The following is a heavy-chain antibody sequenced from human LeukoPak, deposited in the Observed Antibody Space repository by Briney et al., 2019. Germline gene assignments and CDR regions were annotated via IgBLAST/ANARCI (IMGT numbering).Heavy chain of an antibody. CDR3: ARIRLTGDLSAPDDFDI. CDR1: GGSISDFY. CDR2: INHSGTT. D-gene: IGHD7-27*01. V-gene: IGHV4-34*01. Sequence: SETLSFTGSGYGGSISDFYWSWIRQPPGKGLEWIVEINHSGTTNYNPSLKSRVTISVDTSKNQFSLKMRSMTAADTAVYYCARIRLTGDLSAPDDFDIWGQGTMVTVSS. J-gene: IGHJ3*02.